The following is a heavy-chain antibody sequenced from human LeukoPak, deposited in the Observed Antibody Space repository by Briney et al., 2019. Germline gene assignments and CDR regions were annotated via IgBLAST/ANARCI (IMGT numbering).Heavy chain of an antibody. CDR1: GGSFSGYY. D-gene: IGHD3-22*01. Sequence: SETLSLTCAVYGGSFSGYYWSWIRQPPGKGLEWIGEINHSGSTNYNPSLKSRVTISVDTSKNQFSLKLSSVTAADTAVYYCARDYYDSSGYTGTFDYWGQGTLVTVSS. J-gene: IGHJ4*02. CDR2: INHSGST. CDR3: ARDYYDSSGYTGTFDY. V-gene: IGHV4-34*01.